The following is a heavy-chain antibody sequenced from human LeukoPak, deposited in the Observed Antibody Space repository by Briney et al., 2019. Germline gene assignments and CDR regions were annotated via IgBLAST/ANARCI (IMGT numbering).Heavy chain of an antibody. CDR2: MNPNSGNT. J-gene: IGHJ4*02. Sequence: ASVKVSCKASGYTFTSYVINWVRQATGQGLEWMGWMNPNSGNTGYAQKFQGRVTMTRNTSISTAYMELSSLRSEDTAVYYCARAEYYYDSSGYHIPGDYWGQGTLVTVSS. D-gene: IGHD3-22*01. V-gene: IGHV1-8*01. CDR3: ARAEYYYDSSGYHIPGDY. CDR1: GYTFTSYV.